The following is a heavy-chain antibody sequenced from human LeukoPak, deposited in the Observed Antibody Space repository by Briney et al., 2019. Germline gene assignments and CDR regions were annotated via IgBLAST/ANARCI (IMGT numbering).Heavy chain of an antibody. J-gene: IGHJ5*02. D-gene: IGHD3-10*01. CDR3: ARDGRYYGSGTYNWFDP. CDR1: GYIFTSYY. V-gene: IGHV1-46*01. Sequence: GASVKVSCKASGYIFTSYYIHWVRQAPGQGLEWMGIINPSGGSTSYAQKFQGRVTMTRDTSTSTVYMELSSLRSEDTAVYYCARDGRYYGSGTYNWFDPWGQGTLVTVSS. CDR2: INPSGGST.